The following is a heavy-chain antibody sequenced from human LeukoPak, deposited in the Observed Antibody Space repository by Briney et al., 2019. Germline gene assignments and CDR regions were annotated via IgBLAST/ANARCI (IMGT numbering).Heavy chain of an antibody. CDR2: ISAYNGNT. D-gene: IGHD3-10*01. J-gene: IGHJ3*02. CDR3: ANRADVARRAFDI. V-gene: IGHV1-18*01. CDR1: GYTFTSYG. Sequence: GASVKVSCKASGYTFTSYGISWVRQAPGQGLEWMGWISAYNGNTNYAQKLQGRVTMTTDTSTSTAYMELRSLRSEDTAVYYCANRADVARRAFDIWGQGTMVTVSS.